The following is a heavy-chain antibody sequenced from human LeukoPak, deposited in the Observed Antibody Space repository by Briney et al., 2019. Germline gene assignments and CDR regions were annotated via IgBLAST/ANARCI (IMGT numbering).Heavy chain of an antibody. D-gene: IGHD3-22*01. J-gene: IGHJ6*03. CDR3: AKSGSGYLYYYYYMDV. CDR1: GYTFTSYY. CDR2: INPSGGST. V-gene: IGHV1-46*01. Sequence: ASVKVSCKASGYTFTSYYMHWVRQAPGQGLEWMGIINPSGGSTSYAQKFQGSVTMTRDMSTSTVSMELSSLISEDTAVYYCAKSGSGYLYYYYYMDVWGKGTTVTVSS.